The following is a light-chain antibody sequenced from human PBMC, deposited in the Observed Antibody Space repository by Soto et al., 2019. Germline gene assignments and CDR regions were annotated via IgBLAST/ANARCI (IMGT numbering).Light chain of an antibody. V-gene: IGLV3-21*04. J-gene: IGLJ2*01. CDR3: QVWDSSSDPVV. Sequence: SYELTQPPSVSVAPGKTPRITCGGNNIGSKSVHWYQQKPGQAPVLVIYYDSDRPSGIPERFSGSNSGNTATLTISRVEAGDEADYYCQVWDSSSDPVVFGGGTKLTVL. CDR1: NIGSKS. CDR2: YDS.